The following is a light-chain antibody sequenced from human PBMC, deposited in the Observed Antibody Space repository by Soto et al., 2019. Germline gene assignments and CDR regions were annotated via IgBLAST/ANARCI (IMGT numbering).Light chain of an antibody. J-gene: IGKJ1*01. CDR1: QTITNNY. CDR3: QQCSFSPRT. CDR2: DAS. Sequence: EIVLTQSPGTLSLSPGERAILFCRASQTITNNYLAWYQQKPGQAPRLLIYDASRRATGIPDRFSGSGSGSDFTLTISRLEPEDFAVYFCQQCSFSPRTFGQGTKVEIK. V-gene: IGKV3-20*01.